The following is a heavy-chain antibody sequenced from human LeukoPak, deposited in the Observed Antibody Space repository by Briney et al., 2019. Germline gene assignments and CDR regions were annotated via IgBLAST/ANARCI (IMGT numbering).Heavy chain of an antibody. J-gene: IGHJ5*02. CDR1: GGSISSYY. D-gene: IGHD3-10*01. CDR2: IYTSGST. Sequence: PSETLSLTCTVSGGSISSYYWSWIRQPAGKGLEWIGRIYTSGSTNYNPSLKSRVTMSVDTSKNQFSLKLSSVTAADTAVYYCVGVTSYRFDPWAREPWSPSPQ. CDR3: VGVTSYRFDP. V-gene: IGHV4-4*07.